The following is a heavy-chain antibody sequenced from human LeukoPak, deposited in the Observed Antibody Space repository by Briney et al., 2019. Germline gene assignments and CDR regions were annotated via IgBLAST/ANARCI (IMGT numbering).Heavy chain of an antibody. CDR3: ARDQEGFDY. J-gene: IGHJ4*02. CDR1: GYTFTSNY. Sequence: ASVTVSCKASGYTFTSNYIHWVRQAPGQGLEWMGMIYPRDGSTSYAQKFQGRVTVTRDTSTSTVHMELSGLRSEDTTVYYCARDQEGFDYWGQGTLVTVSS. CDR2: IYPRDGST. V-gene: IGHV1-46*01.